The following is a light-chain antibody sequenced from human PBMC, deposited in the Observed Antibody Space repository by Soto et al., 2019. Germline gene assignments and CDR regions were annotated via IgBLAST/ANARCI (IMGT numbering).Light chain of an antibody. V-gene: IGLV2-11*01. CDR3: HLKV. J-gene: IGLJ1*01. Sequence: QSVLTQPRSVSGSPGQSVTISCTGTSSDVGGYNYVSWYQQHPGKAPKLMIYDVSKRPSGVPDRFSGSKSGNTASLTISGLQAEDEADYYCHLKVFGTGTKVTV. CDR1: SSDVGGYNY. CDR2: DVS.